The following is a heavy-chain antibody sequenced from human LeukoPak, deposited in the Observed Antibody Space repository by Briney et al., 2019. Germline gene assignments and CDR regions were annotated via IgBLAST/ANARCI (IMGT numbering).Heavy chain of an antibody. CDR1: GYSISSGYY. J-gene: IGHJ4*02. CDR3: ARAGRGELLVLYYFDY. D-gene: IGHD1-26*01. Sequence: SETLSLTCTVSGYSISSGYYWGWIRQPPGKGLEWIGSIYHSGNTYYNPSLKSRVTISVDTSKNQFSLKLSSVTAADTAVYYCARAGRGELLVLYYFDYWGQGTLVTVSS. CDR2: IYHSGNT. V-gene: IGHV4-38-2*02.